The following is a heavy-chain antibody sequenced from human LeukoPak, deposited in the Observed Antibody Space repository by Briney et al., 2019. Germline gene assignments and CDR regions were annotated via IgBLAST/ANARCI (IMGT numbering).Heavy chain of an antibody. D-gene: IGHD6-19*01. Sequence: GGSLRLSCAASGFTFSSYSMNWVRQAPGKGLEWVSSISSSSSYIYYADSVKGRFTISRDNSKNTLYLQMNSLRAEDTAVYCCAREATLLRKQWLAYWGQGSLVTVSS. CDR1: GFTFSSYS. CDR3: AREATLLRKQWLAY. J-gene: IGHJ4*02. V-gene: IGHV3-21*01. CDR2: ISSSSSYI.